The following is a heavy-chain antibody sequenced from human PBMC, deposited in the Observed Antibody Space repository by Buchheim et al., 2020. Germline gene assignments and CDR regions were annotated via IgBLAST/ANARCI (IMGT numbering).Heavy chain of an antibody. CDR1: GFTFSSNA. D-gene: IGHD1-7*01. Sequence: EVQVLESGGGLVQPGGSLRLSCAASGFTFSSNAMSWVRQAPGKGLEWVSGVSGSGGSTYYADSVKGRFTISRDNSKNTLYLQMDSLRAEDTVVYYCAKFLTGTTSHFDYWGQGTL. CDR2: VSGSGGST. V-gene: IGHV3-23*01. J-gene: IGHJ4*02. CDR3: AKFLTGTTSHFDY.